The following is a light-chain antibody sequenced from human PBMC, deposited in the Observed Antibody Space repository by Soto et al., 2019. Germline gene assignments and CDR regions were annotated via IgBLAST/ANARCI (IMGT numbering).Light chain of an antibody. V-gene: IGKV1-39*01. J-gene: IGKJ2*01. CDR3: QQSDSIPST. Sequence: DVQRTQSPSSLSVSVGDRVTITCRASQNIRNYLNWYQQEPGRAPKLLVYAASSLQSGVSSRFSGRGSGTDFTLTISSLQPEDIATYYCQQSDSIPSTFGQGTKLELK. CDR2: AAS. CDR1: QNIRNY.